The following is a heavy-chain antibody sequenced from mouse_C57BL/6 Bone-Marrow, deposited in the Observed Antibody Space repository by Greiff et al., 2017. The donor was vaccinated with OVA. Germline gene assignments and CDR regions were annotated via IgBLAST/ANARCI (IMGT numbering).Heavy chain of an antibody. D-gene: IGHD1-1*01. CDR3: ARDFYYGSPYWYFDV. V-gene: IGHV1-64*01. Sequence: QVHVKQPGAELVKPGASVKLSCKASGYTFTSYWMHWVKQRPGQGLEWIGMIHPNSGSTNYNEKFKSKATLTVDKSSSTAYMQHSSLTSEDSAVYYCARDFYYGSPYWYFDVWGTGTTVTVSS. CDR1: GYTFTSYW. J-gene: IGHJ1*03. CDR2: IHPNSGST.